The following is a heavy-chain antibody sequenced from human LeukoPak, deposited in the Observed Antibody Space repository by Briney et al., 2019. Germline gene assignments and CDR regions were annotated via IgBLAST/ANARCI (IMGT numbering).Heavy chain of an antibody. CDR3: ARTRYYYNSRSYGAPYYFDY. CDR1: NGYISNSNFY. V-gene: IGHV4-39*01. Sequence: SETLSLTCTVSNGYISNSNFYWGWIRQPPGKGLEWIGSIFYDGSSDYNPSLKSRVTISVVTSKNQFSLKLSSVTAADTAVYYCARTRYYYNSRSYGAPYYFDYWGQGTLVTVSS. CDR2: IFYDGSS. D-gene: IGHD3-10*01. J-gene: IGHJ4*02.